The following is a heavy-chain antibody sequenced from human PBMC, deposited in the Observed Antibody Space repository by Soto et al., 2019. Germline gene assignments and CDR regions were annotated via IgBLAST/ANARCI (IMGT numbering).Heavy chain of an antibody. Sequence: XGSLRLSCAAAGFTCSSCDMSWVRQAPGKGLEWVSTILVGGSTHYPDSVKGRFTISRDNSKNTMFLQMNSLTAGDTAVYYCAKATATGGGAFDICGHGTMVTVSS. J-gene: IGHJ3*02. CDR1: GFTCSSCD. D-gene: IGHD2-8*02. CDR3: AKATATGGGAFDI. V-gene: IGHV3-23*01. CDR2: ILVGGST.